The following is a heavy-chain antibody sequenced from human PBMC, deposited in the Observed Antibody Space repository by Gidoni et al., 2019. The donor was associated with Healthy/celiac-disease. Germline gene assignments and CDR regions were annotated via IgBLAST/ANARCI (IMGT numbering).Heavy chain of an antibody. Sequence: EVQLVESGGGLVKPGGSLRLSCAASGFTFSSYSMNWVRPAPGKGLEWVSSIISSSSYIYYADSVKGRFTISRDNAKNSLYLQMNSLRAEDTAVYYCARDFMVRGVINYYGMDVWGQGTTVTVSS. CDR1: GFTFSSYS. V-gene: IGHV3-21*01. D-gene: IGHD3-10*01. CDR2: IISSSSYI. J-gene: IGHJ6*02. CDR3: ARDFMVRGVINYYGMDV.